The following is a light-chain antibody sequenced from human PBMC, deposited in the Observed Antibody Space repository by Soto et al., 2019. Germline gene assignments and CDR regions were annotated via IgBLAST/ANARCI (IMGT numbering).Light chain of an antibody. CDR2: GAS. V-gene: IGKV3D-20*02. CDR3: QQRTNWPPGYT. CDR1: QSVSSNY. J-gene: IGKJ2*01. Sequence: EIVLTQSPGTLSLSPGERATLSCRASQSVSSNYLAWYQQKPGQAPRLLIYGASSRASGIPDRFSGSGSGTDFTLTISSLEPQDFAVYYCQQRTNWPPGYTFGQGTKLEIK.